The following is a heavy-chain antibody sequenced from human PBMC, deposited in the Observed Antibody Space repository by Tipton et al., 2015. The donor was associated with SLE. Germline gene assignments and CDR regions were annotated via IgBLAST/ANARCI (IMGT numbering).Heavy chain of an antibody. V-gene: IGHV3-23*01. J-gene: IGHJ4*02. Sequence: SLRLSCAASGFTFSSYGMSWVRQAPGKGLEWVSAISGSGGSTYYADSVKGRFTISRDNSKNTLYLQMNSLRAEDTAVYYCAGYDFGTGWGFDYWGQGTLVTVSS. CDR3: AGYDFGTGWGFDY. CDR2: ISGSGGST. CDR1: GFTFSSYG. D-gene: IGHD3/OR15-3a*01.